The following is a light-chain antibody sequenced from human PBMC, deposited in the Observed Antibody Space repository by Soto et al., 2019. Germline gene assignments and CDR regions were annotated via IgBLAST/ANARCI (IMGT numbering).Light chain of an antibody. Sequence: EIVMTQSPATLSVSPGERDTLSCRASQSVSSNLAWYQQKPGQAPRLLIYGASTRATGIPARFSGSGSGTEFTLTISRLQSEDFAVYYCHQYNNWYTFGQGTKLEIK. CDR1: QSVSSN. CDR2: GAS. J-gene: IGKJ2*01. V-gene: IGKV3-15*01. CDR3: HQYNNWYT.